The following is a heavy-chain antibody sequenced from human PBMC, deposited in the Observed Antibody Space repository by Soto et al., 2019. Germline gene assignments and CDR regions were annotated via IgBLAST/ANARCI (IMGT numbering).Heavy chain of an antibody. CDR2: ITTRGNNI. CDR3: TRGAPAPRTEAASSGPKQGGMDV. Sequence: GSLRLSCIASGFTFKTYTMNCVRQAPGKGLEWVSSITTRGNNILYGDSVKGRVTISRDDADKSLFLEMNSLGVEDSALYYCTRGAPAPRTEAASSGPKQGGMDVWGQGTTVTVSS. CDR1: GFTFKTYT. V-gene: IGHV3-21*04. J-gene: IGHJ6*02. D-gene: IGHD6-13*01.